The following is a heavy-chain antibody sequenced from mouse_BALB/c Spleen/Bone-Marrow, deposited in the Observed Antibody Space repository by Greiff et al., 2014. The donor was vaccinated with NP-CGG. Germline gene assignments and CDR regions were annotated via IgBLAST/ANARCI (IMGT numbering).Heavy chain of an antibody. CDR1: GFNIKDTY. CDR3: ARYRYYGSSYAMDY. CDR2: IDPAIINT. Sequence: VQLQQSGAELVKPGASVKLSCTASGFNIKDTYMFWVKQRPDQGLEWIGRIDPAIINTKYDPKFQGKATIAADTSSNTVYLQLSSLTSEDTAVYYCARYRYYGSSYAMDYGGQGTSVTVSS. D-gene: IGHD1-1*01. V-gene: IGHV14-3*02. J-gene: IGHJ4*01.